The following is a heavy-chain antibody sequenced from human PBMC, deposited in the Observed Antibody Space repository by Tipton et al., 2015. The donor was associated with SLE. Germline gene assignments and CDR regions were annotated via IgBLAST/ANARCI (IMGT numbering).Heavy chain of an antibody. Sequence: SLRLSCAASGFTFSSYWIGWVRQMPGKGLEWMGIIYPGDSDTRYSPSFQGQVTISADKSISTAYLQWSSLKASDTAMYYCARVSGDAFDIWGQGTMVTVSS. CDR2: IYPGDSDT. CDR1: GFTFSSYW. D-gene: IGHD5/OR15-5a*01. CDR3: ARVSGDAFDI. V-gene: IGHV5-51*01. J-gene: IGHJ3*02.